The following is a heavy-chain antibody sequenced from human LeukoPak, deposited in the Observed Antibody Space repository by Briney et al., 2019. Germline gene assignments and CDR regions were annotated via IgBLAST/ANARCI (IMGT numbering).Heavy chain of an antibody. J-gene: IGHJ4*02. Sequence: GGSLRLSCAASGFTFSSYEMNWVRQAPGKGLEWVSYISSSGSTIYYAGSVKGRFTISRDNAKNSLYLQMNSLRAEDTAVYYCARVPLLRYFDWLSGEYYFDYWGQGTLVTVSS. CDR1: GFTFSSYE. D-gene: IGHD3-9*01. CDR3: ARVPLLRYFDWLSGEYYFDY. V-gene: IGHV3-48*03. CDR2: ISSSGSTI.